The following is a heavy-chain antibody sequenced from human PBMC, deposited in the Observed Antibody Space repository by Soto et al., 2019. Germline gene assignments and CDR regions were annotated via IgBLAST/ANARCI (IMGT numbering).Heavy chain of an antibody. CDR2: MNPNNGKT. CDR1: GYTFTSYD. J-gene: IGHJ6*03. Sequence: ASVKVSCKASGYTFTSYDINWVRQATGQGLEWMGWMNPNNGKTDYARKFQGRVTMTRNTSISTAYMELSSLRSEDTAVYYCARALGNYYDFWSGYYSYYYYYYMDVWGKGTTVTVS. V-gene: IGHV1-8*01. D-gene: IGHD3-3*01. CDR3: ARALGNYYDFWSGYYSYYYYYYMDV.